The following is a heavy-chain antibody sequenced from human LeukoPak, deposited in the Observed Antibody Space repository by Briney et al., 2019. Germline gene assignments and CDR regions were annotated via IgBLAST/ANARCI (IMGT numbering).Heavy chain of an antibody. CDR3: AREGIAEPDTNWFDP. CDR1: GYTFTGYY. D-gene: IGHD6-13*01. CDR2: INPTSGGT. J-gene: IGHJ5*02. V-gene: IGHV1-2*02. Sequence: ASVKVSCKASGYTFTGYYMHWVRQAPGQGLEWMGWINPTSGGTHYAQKFQGRVTMTRDTSISTAYMELSRLTSDNTAVYYCAREGIAEPDTNWFDPWGQGTPVTVSS.